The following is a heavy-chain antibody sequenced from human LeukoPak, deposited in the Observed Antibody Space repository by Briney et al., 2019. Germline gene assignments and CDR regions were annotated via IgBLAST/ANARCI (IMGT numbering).Heavy chain of an antibody. J-gene: IGHJ4*02. D-gene: IGHD3-16*02. V-gene: IGHV3-30*18. CDR3: AKAPSILGVS. CDR1: GFTFSSYG. CDR2: ISYDGSNK. Sequence: GRSLRLSCAASGFTFSSYGMHWVRQAPGKGLEWVAVISYDGSNKYYADSVKGRFTISRDNSKNTLYLQMNSLRAEDTAVYYCAKAPSILGVSWGQGTLVTVSS.